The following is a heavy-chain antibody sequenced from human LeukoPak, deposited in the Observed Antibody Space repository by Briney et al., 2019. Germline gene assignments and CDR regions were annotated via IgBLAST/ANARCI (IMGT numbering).Heavy chain of an antibody. CDR1: GGTFSSYA. V-gene: IGHV1-69*13. J-gene: IGHJ5*02. D-gene: IGHD2-2*01. CDR3: AREGPAPFDP. Sequence: GASVKVSCKASGGTFSSYAISWVRQAPGQGLEWMGGIIPIFGTANYAQKFQGRVTITADESTSTAYKELSSLRSEDTAMYYCAREGPAPFDPWGQGTLVTVSS. CDR2: IIPIFGTA.